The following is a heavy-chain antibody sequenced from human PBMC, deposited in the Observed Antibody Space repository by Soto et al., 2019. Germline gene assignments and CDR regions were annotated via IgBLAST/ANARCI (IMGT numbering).Heavy chain of an antibody. CDR3: ARENNRYFARPHFDY. V-gene: IGHV3-30-3*01. Sequence: QRLSCAASGFTFSSYAMHWVRQAPGKGLEWVAVTSYDGSNKYYADSVKGRFTISRDNSKNTLYLQMNSLRAEDTAVYYCARENNRYFARPHFDYWGQGTLVTVSS. J-gene: IGHJ4*02. CDR2: TSYDGSNK. D-gene: IGHD3-9*01. CDR1: GFTFSSYA.